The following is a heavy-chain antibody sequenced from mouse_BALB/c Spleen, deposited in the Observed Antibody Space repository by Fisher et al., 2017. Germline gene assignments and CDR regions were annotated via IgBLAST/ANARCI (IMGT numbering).Heavy chain of an antibody. CDR3: ARVMRYYAMDY. V-gene: IGHV1-87*01. Sequence: KFKGKATLTADKSSSTAYMQLSSLASEDSAVYYCARVMRYYAMDYWGQGTSVTVSS. D-gene: IGHD2-3*01. J-gene: IGHJ4*01.